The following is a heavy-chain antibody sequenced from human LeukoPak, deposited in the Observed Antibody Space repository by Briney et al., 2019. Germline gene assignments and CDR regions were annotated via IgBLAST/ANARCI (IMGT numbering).Heavy chain of an antibody. V-gene: IGHV3-21*01. D-gene: IGHD3-22*01. Sequence: GGSLRLSCAASGFTFTSYTMNWVRQAPGKGLEWVSSISSSGNYIYYADSVKGRFTISRDNARNSLYLQMNSLRAGDTAVYYCARGGRGTIIMIVVAALDYWGQGTLVTVSS. J-gene: IGHJ4*02. CDR3: ARGGRGTIIMIVVAALDY. CDR1: GFTFTSYT. CDR2: ISSSGNYI.